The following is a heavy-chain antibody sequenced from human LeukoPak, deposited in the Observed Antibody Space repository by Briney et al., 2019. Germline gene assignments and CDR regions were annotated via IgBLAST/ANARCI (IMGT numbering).Heavy chain of an antibody. D-gene: IGHD4-23*01. CDR3: ARVGDAGNSFYYYYYMDV. V-gene: IGHV1-2*02. J-gene: IGHJ6*03. Sequence: ASVKVSCKTSGYTFTGYYMHWVRQAPGQGLEWKGWINPNSGGTNYAQKFQGRVTMTRDTSISTAYMELSRLRSDDTAVYYCARVGDAGNSFYYYYYMDVWGKGTTVTVSS. CDR1: GYTFTGYY. CDR2: INPNSGGT.